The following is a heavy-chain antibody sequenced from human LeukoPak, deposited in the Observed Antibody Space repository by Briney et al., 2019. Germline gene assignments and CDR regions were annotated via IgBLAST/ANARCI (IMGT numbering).Heavy chain of an antibody. Sequence: SETLSLTCAVYGGSFSDYYWTWIRRPPGKGLEWIAEINHGGSSKYNPSLKSRVTILVDTSKKQFSLKLTSVTAADAAVYYCARDDRRHQPRKGFDYWGQGTLVTVSS. CDR2: INHGGSS. V-gene: IGHV4-34*01. J-gene: IGHJ4*02. D-gene: IGHD2-2*01. CDR1: GGSFSDYY. CDR3: ARDDRRHQPRKGFDY.